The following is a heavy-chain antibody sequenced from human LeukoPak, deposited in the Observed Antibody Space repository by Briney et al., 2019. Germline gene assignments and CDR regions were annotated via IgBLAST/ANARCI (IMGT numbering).Heavy chain of an antibody. V-gene: IGHV3-23*01. J-gene: IGHJ4*02. D-gene: IGHD5-18*01. CDR1: GFTFSSYA. CDR2: ISGSGGST. Sequence: GGSLRLSCAASGFTFSSYAMSWVRQAPGKGLEWVSAISGSGGSTYYADSVKGRFTISRDNSKNTLYLQTNSLRAEDTAVYYCAKVPSTWGTAMVNDYWGQGTLVTVSS. CDR3: AKVPSTWGTAMVNDY.